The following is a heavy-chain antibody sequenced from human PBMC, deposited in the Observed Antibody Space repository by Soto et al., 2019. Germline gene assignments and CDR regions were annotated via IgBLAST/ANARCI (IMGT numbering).Heavy chain of an antibody. Sequence: QVQLQASGQGLVKPSDTLSLTCTVSGGSVGTYNWGWIRQPPGKRLEWLGYIYSNGGTSYNSDLTSHFSISADTSTKLFSLRLSSVTAADTAVYYCVRQGIGALHGLVDVWGQGTTVTVSS. V-gene: IGHV4-59*08. CDR2: IYSNGGT. D-gene: IGHD1-26*01. CDR3: VRQGIGALHGLVDV. J-gene: IGHJ6*02. CDR1: GGSVGTYN.